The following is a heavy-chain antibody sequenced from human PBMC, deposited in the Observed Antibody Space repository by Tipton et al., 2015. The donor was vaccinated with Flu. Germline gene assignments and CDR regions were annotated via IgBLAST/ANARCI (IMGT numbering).Heavy chain of an antibody. CDR1: GFTFHDAW. Sequence: LTCTASGFTFHDAWMSWVRQAPGKGLEWVGRILSTTDGGTTDYAAPVKGRFTISRDDSKNTVYLQMSSLKTEDTAMYYCIPDVGVLRYAGWGQGTLVTVSS. CDR3: IPDVGVLRYAG. D-gene: IGHD3-9*01. J-gene: IGHJ4*02. CDR2: ILSTTDGGTT. V-gene: IGHV3-15*01.